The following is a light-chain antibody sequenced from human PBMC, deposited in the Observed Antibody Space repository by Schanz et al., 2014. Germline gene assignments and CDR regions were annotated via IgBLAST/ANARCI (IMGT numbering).Light chain of an antibody. CDR2: DAS. V-gene: IGKV1-5*01. CDR1: QSIRSW. Sequence: DIQMTQSPSTLSASVGDRVTLTCRASQSIRSWLAWYQQKPGKAPNLLIYDASSLKRGVPSRFSGSGSGTEFTLSISSLQPDDFATYYCQQYNNFWGFGQGTKVEIK. CDR3: QQYNNFWG. J-gene: IGKJ1*01.